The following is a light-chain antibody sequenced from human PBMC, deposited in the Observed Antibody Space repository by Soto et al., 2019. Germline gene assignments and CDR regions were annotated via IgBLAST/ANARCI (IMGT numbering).Light chain of an antibody. CDR1: SSNIGINY. CDR3: GTWDSSLTTRVA. Sequence: QSVLTQPPSVSAAPGQKVTISCSGSSSNIGINYVSWYQQLPGTAPKLLIYDNNKRPSGLPDRFSGSKSGTSATLGITGLQTGDEADYYYGTWDSSLTTRVAFGGGTKVTVL. V-gene: IGLV1-51*01. J-gene: IGLJ2*01. CDR2: DNN.